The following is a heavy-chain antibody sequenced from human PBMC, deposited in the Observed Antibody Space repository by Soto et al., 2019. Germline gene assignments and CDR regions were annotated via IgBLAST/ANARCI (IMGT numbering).Heavy chain of an antibody. J-gene: IGHJ4*02. CDR3: ARNVPVTALGY. CDR2: TYSGGDT. V-gene: IGHV3-66*01. D-gene: IGHD4-17*01. CDR1: GVPVGNTY. Sequence: EVRLVESGGGLVQPGGPLRLPGAASGVPVGNTYMSWVRQAPGKGLEWVSVTYSGGDTRYADSVKGRFTMSRDSTKNTVYLQMDSLRAEDTAVYFCARNVPVTALGYWGQGSLVTVSS.